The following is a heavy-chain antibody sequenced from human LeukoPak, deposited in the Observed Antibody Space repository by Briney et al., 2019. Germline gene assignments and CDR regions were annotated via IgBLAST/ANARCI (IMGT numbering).Heavy chain of an antibody. CDR1: GHSISSGYY. CDR3: ARLKSTVTTRGLVYYMDV. Sequence: SETLSLTCAVSGHSISSGYYWGWIRQPPGKGLEWIGSIYHSGSTYYNPSLKSRVTISVDASKNQFSLKLSSVTAADTAVYYCARLKSTVTTRGLVYYMDVWGQGTKVTVSS. D-gene: IGHD4-11*01. CDR2: IYHSGST. J-gene: IGHJ6*03. V-gene: IGHV4-38-2*01.